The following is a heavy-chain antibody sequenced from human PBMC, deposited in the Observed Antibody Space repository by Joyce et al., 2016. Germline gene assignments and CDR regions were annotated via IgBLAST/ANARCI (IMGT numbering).Heavy chain of an antibody. CDR1: GYSFTAYF. D-gene: IGHD2-15*01. CDR2: INPGGGIP. J-gene: IGHJ4*02. CDR3: ARGGRLEFNERSGYVYH. V-gene: IGHV1-46*01. Sequence: QVQLAQSGAELRKPGASVEVSCKASGYSFTAYFIHWVRQAPGQGLEWMGMINPGGGIPTYAQKFQGRVAMTRDRSTAAVTLTLKNLTPEDTAVYYCARGGRLEFNERSGYVYHWGQGSLVTVSS.